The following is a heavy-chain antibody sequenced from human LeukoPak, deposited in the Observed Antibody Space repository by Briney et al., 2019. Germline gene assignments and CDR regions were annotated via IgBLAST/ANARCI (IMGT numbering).Heavy chain of an antibody. CDR1: GYTFTGYY. V-gene: IGHV1-2*02. Sequence: GASVKVSCKASGYTFTGYYMHWVRQAPGQGLEWMGWINPNSGGTNYAQKFQGGVTMTRDTSISTAYMELSRLRSDDTAVYYCARDSAASIAAPAEVDYWGQGTLVTVSS. D-gene: IGHD6-6*01. J-gene: IGHJ4*02. CDR3: ARDSAASIAAPAEVDY. CDR2: INPNSGGT.